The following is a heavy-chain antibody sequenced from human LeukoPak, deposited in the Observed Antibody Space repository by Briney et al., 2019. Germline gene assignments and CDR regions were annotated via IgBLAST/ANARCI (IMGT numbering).Heavy chain of an antibody. Sequence: GGSLRLSCAASGFTFSSHWMHWVRQAPGKGLLWVSHINSDGSSTSYADSVKGRFTISRDNAKNTLYLQMNSLRVEDTAVYYCANSGSYHALGYGGPGTLVTVTS. CDR3: ANSGSYHALGY. V-gene: IGHV3-74*01. J-gene: IGHJ4*02. D-gene: IGHD1-26*01. CDR2: INSDGSST. CDR1: GFTFSSHW.